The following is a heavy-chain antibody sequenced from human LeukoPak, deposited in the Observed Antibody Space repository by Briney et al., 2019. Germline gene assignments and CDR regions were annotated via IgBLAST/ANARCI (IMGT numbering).Heavy chain of an antibody. J-gene: IGHJ1*01. CDR1: GFTLSDYT. V-gene: IGHV3-23*01. D-gene: IGHD6-19*01. CDR3: AIDLFGVAGSWGYFQY. CDR2: IRGGSSDT. Sequence: GGSLRLTCAVSGFTLSDYTMSWVRQAPGKGPEWISAIRGGSSDTYYADSVRGRFTISRDNSKNTLYLQMNSLSAEDTAVYYCAIDLFGVAGSWGYFQYWGPGTLVTVSS.